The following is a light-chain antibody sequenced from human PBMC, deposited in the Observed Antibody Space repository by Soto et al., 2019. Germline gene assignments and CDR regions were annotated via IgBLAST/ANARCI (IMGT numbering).Light chain of an antibody. CDR2: DAS. V-gene: IGKV1-33*01. CDR1: QDMGNY. J-gene: IGKJ4*01. CDR3: QQYGDLPLT. Sequence: DIQLSQSPPSLSASVGDRVTITCQASQDMGNYLSWYQQKLGKAPKLLIYDASSLETGVPPRFSGSGSGTDFAFTITSLQPEDFATYYCQQYGDLPLTFGGGTKVDIK.